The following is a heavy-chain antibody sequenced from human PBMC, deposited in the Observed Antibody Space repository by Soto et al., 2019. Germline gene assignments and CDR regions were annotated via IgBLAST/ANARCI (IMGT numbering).Heavy chain of an antibody. V-gene: IGHV4-31*01. CDR1: GGSISSGGYY. CDR2: IFYSGST. J-gene: IGHJ4*02. CDR3: ARAPGDYFDY. Sequence: QVQLQESGPGLVKPSQTLSLTCTVSGGSISSGGYYWSWIRQHPGKGLEWIGYIFYSGSTYYNPSLQXXVXIXXDTSKNQFSLKLSSVTAADTAVYYCARAPGDYFDYWGQGTLVTVSS.